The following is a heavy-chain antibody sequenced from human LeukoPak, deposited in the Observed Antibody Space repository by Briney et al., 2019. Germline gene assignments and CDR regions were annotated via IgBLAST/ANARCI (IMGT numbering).Heavy chain of an antibody. CDR2: FDPEDGET. CDR3: ARRDYYDSSGPLDY. D-gene: IGHD3-22*01. Sequence: ASVKVSCKVSGYTLTELSMHWVRQAPGKGLEWMGGFDPEDGETNYAQKFQGRVTITADESTSTAYMELSSLRSEDTAVYYCARRDYYDSSGPLDYWGQGTLVTVSS. J-gene: IGHJ4*02. CDR1: GYTLTELS. V-gene: IGHV1-24*01.